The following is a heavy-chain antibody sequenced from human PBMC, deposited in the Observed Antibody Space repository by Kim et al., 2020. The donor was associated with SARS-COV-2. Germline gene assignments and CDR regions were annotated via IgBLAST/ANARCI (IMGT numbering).Heavy chain of an antibody. V-gene: IGHV3-72*01. CDR2: T. Sequence: TDHAASVQSRFTVSRDNLRNTAFLQMNSLRSDDTGVYYCGRHISYRGMDIWGQGTTVTVSS. J-gene: IGHJ6*02. CDR3: GRHISYRGMDI. D-gene: IGHD3-16*02.